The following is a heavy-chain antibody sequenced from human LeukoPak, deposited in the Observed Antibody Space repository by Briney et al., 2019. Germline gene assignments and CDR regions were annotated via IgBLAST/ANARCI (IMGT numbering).Heavy chain of an antibody. CDR2: IYHSGST. V-gene: IGHV4-38-2*01. D-gene: IGHD3-10*01. CDR1: GYSISSGYY. CDR3: ARHNSALWGHCGSGTFDY. Sequence: SETLSLTCAVSGYSISSGYYWGWIRQPPGKGLEWIGSIYHSGSTYYNPSLKSRVTISVDTSKNQFSLKLSSVTAADTAVYYCARHNSALWGHCGSGTFDYWGQGTLVTVSS. J-gene: IGHJ4*02.